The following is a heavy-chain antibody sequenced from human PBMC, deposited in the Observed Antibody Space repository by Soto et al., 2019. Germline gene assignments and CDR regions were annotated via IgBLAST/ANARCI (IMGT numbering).Heavy chain of an antibody. J-gene: IGHJ4*02. CDR2: SSGIGGTT. Sequence: EVQLLESGGGLVQPGGSLRLSCAASGFTFKSYAMSWVRQPPGKGLEWVSGSSGIGGTTYHADSVKGQFTISRDNSKNTLYLQMNSLRVEDTAVYYCAKEPYSSFVLGTFHYWGQGALVTVYS. V-gene: IGHV3-23*01. CDR1: GFTFKSYA. CDR3: AKEPYSSFVLGTFHY. D-gene: IGHD6-19*01.